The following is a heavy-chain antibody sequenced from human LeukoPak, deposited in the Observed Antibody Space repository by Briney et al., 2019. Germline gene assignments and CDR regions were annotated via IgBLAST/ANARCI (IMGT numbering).Heavy chain of an antibody. CDR1: GVSINRDY. V-gene: IGHV4-59*01. D-gene: IGHD3-16*01. CDR3: AREVHLGAFDL. CDR2: IYYSRTT. J-gene: IGHJ3*01. Sequence: SETLSLTCSVSGVSINRDYWSWIRQPPGRRLEWSGYIYYSRTTKYNPSLESRVTISVDTSKSQFSLNLTSVTAADTAVYFCAREVHLGAFDLWGQGTVVTVSS.